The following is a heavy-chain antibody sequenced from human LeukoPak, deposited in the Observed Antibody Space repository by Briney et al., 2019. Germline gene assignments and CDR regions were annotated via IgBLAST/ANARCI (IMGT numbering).Heavy chain of an antibody. D-gene: IGHD3-10*01. V-gene: IGHV1-69*13. Sequence: ASVKVSCMASGGTFSSYAISWVRQAPGQGLEWMGGIIPIFGTANYAQKFQGRVTITADESTSTAYMELSSLRSEDTAVYYCARDPDYGSGTFDYWGQGTLVTVSS. CDR3: ARDPDYGSGTFDY. J-gene: IGHJ4*02. CDR1: GGTFSSYA. CDR2: IIPIFGTA.